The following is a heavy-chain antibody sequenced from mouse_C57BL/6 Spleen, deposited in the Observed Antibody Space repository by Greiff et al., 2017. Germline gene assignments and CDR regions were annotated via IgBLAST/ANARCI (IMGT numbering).Heavy chain of an antibody. J-gene: IGHJ3*01. CDR3: ARGCVWLAY. CDR2: LYPGSGST. CDR1: GYTFTSYW. V-gene: IGHV1-55*01. Sequence: QVQLQQPGAELVKPGASVKMSCKASGYTFTSYWITWVKQRPGQGLEWIGVLYPGSGSTNYTEKFKSKATLTVDTSSSTAYMRLSRRTSEDSAVYSGARGCVWLAYWGQGTLGTVSA.